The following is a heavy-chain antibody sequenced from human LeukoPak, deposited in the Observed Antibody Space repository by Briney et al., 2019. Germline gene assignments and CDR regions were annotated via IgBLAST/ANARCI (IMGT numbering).Heavy chain of an antibody. D-gene: IGHD3-10*01. CDR2: INHSGST. CDR3: ARGRRGDY. J-gene: IGHJ4*02. V-gene: IGHV4-34*01. Sequence: SETLSLTCAVYGGSFSGYYWSWIRQPPGKGLEWIGEINHSGSTNYNPSLKSRVAISVDTSKNQFSLKLSSVTAADTAVYYCARGRRGDYWGQGTLVTVSS. CDR1: GGSFSGYY.